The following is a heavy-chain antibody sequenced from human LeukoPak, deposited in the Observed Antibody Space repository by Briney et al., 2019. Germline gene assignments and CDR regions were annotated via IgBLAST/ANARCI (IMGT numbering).Heavy chain of an antibody. J-gene: IGHJ4*02. Sequence: SETLSLTCAVYGGSFSGYYWSWIRQPPGKGLEWIGEINHSGSTNYNPSLKSRVTISVDTSMNQFSLKLSSVTAADTAVYYCARGPPYIVVVTGIGFFDSWGQGTLVTVSS. CDR1: GGSFSGYY. CDR2: INHSGST. CDR3: ARGPPYIVVVTGIGFFDS. V-gene: IGHV4-34*01. D-gene: IGHD2-21*02.